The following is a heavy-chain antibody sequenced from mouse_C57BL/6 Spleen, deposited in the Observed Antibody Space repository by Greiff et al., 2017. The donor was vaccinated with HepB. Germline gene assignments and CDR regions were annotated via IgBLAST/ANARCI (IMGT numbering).Heavy chain of an antibody. CDR3: ARGFTTAAGAMDY. D-gene: IGHD1-2*01. CDR1: GYTFTSYW. J-gene: IGHJ4*01. V-gene: IGHV1-64*01. CDR2: IHPNSGST. Sequence: VQLQQPGAELVKPGASVKLSCKASGYTFTSYWMHWVKQRPGQGLEWIGMIHPNSGSTNYNEKFKSKATLTVDKSSSTAYMQLSSLTSEDSAVYYCARGFTTAAGAMDYWGQGTSVTVSS.